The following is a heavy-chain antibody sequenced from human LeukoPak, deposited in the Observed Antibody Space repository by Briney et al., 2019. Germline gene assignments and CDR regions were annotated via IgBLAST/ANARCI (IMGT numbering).Heavy chain of an antibody. Sequence: RSSETLSLTCTVSGGSTSSSSYYWGWIRQPPGKGLEWIGSIYYSGSTYYNPSLKSRVTISVDTSKNQFSLKLSSVTAAGTAVYYCAVSPGYSYGVDYWGQGTLVTVSS. CDR2: IYYSGST. CDR1: GGSTSSSSYY. J-gene: IGHJ4*02. D-gene: IGHD5-18*01. V-gene: IGHV4-39*01. CDR3: AVSPGYSYGVDY.